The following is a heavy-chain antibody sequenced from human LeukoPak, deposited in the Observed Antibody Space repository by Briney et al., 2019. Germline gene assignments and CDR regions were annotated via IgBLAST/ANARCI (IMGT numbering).Heavy chain of an antibody. J-gene: IGHJ4*02. CDR2: INHSGST. D-gene: IGHD3-3*01. Sequence: PSETLSLTCAVYGGSFSGYYWSWIRQPPGKGPEWIGEINHSGSTNYNPSLKSRVTISVDTSKNQFSLKLSSVTAADTAVYYCARESKTYYDFWSGYYYFDYWGQGTLVTVSS. V-gene: IGHV4-34*01. CDR1: GGSFSGYY. CDR3: ARESKTYYDFWSGYYYFDY.